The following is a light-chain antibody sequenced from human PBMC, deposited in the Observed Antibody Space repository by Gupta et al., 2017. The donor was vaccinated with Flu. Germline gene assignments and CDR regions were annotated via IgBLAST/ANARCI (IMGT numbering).Light chain of an antibody. Sequence: IQMTQSPSSLSASVGDRVSITCRSSQSISNYLNWYQQKPGKPPKLVIYAASSLQSGVPSRFSGSGSGTDFTLTIDSLQPEDFATYFCQQSDSALYSFGQGTKLEIK. V-gene: IGKV1-39*01. CDR1: QSISNY. CDR3: QQSDSALYS. J-gene: IGKJ2*03. CDR2: AAS.